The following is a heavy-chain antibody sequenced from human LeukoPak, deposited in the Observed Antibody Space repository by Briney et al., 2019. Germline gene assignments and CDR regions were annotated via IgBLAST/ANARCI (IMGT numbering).Heavy chain of an antibody. Sequence: LSLTCAVSGGSISSGGYSWSWIRQPPGKGLEWVSGISWNSGSIGYADSVKGRFTISRDNAKNSLYLQMNSLRTEDTALYYCAKDLIAAAAGGFFDYWGQGTLVTVSS. CDR3: AKDLIAAAAGGFFDY. CDR2: ISWNSGSI. V-gene: IGHV3-9*01. J-gene: IGHJ4*02. D-gene: IGHD6-13*01. CDR1: GGSISSGGYS.